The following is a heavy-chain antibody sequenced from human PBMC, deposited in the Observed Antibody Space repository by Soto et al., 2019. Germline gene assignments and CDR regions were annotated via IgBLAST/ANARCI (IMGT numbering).Heavy chain of an antibody. V-gene: IGHV1-69*06. J-gene: IGHJ6*02. CDR3: ASGEVRGGGDV. Sequence: QVRLVQSGAEVKKPGSSVKASCKTSGGTFSTSAISWVRQAPGQGLEWMGGIIPIFGTANYAQKFQGRVSITADKSTSTAYMELSSLTSEDTAVYYCASGEVRGGGDVWGQGTTDTVSS. CDR1: GGTFSTSA. CDR2: IIPIFGTA. D-gene: IGHD3-10*01.